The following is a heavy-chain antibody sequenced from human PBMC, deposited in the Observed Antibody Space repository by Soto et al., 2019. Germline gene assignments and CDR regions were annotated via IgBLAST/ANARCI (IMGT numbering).Heavy chain of an antibody. CDR2: VNPSGGHT. Sequence: QVQLMQSGAEVKKPGASVKVSCKASGDTFTDYYIHWVRQAPGQGLEWMGTVNPSGGHTTYAQHSLGRVTXTXAXSXXTLYIELTSLTSADTAIYYCARGGHVVVVTAALDYWGQGTLVTVSS. J-gene: IGHJ4*02. D-gene: IGHD2-21*02. CDR3: ARGGHVVVVTAALDY. V-gene: IGHV1-46*01. CDR1: GDTFTDYY.